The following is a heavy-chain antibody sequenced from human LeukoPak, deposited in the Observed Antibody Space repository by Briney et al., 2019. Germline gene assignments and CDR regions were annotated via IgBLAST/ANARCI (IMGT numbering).Heavy chain of an antibody. V-gene: IGHV3-23*01. Sequence: GGSLRLSCAASGFTFSTYAMTWVRQAPGKGLECVSVISRSGSSTHYADSVKGRFTISRDNSKNTLYLQMNSLRAEDTAVYYCAKIGNLQYYDFWSGYPEYFQHWGQGTLVTVSS. D-gene: IGHD3-3*01. CDR1: GFTFSTYA. CDR3: AKIGNLQYYDFWSGYPEYFQH. CDR2: ISRSGSST. J-gene: IGHJ1*01.